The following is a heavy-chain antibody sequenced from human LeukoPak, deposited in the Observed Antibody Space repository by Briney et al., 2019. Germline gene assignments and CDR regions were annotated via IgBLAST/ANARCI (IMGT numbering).Heavy chain of an antibody. CDR1: GGSFSTYG. V-gene: IGHV1-18*01. D-gene: IGHD3-3*01. J-gene: IGHJ4*02. Sequence: GASVKVSCKASGGSFSTYGISWVRQAPGQGLEWMGWISAYNGNTNYAQKLQGRVTMTTDTSTSTAYMELRSLRSDDTAVYYCARDGFSATIFGVVTNFDYWGQGTLVTVSS. CDR3: ARDGFSATIFGVVTNFDY. CDR2: ISAYNGNT.